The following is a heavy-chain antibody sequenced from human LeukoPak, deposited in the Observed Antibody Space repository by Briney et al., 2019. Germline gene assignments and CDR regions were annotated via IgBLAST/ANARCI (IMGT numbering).Heavy chain of an antibody. CDR1: SGSMSSYY. D-gene: IGHD3-10*01. V-gene: IGHV4-59*08. CDR2: IYSSGST. CDR3: ARHYYGSGSYYPNWFDP. J-gene: IGHJ5*02. Sequence: SETLSLTCTASSGSMSSYYWSWIRQPPGKGLEWIGYIYSSGSTNYNPSLKSRVTISVDTSKNQFSLKLSSVTAADTAVYYCARHYYGSGSYYPNWFDPWGQGTLVTVSS.